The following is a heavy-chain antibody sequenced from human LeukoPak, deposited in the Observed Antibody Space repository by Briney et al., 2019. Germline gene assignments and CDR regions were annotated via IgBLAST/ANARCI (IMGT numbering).Heavy chain of an antibody. V-gene: IGHV4-59*12. J-gene: IGHJ3*02. CDR2: IYYSGST. CDR1: GGSISNYY. CDR3: ARDSEIWFGEFPDAFDI. Sequence: PSETLSLTCTVSGGSISNYYWSWIRQPPGKGLEWIGYIYYSGSTNYNPSLKSRVTISVDTSKNQFSLKLSSVTAADTAVYYCARDSEIWFGEFPDAFDIWGQGTMVTVSS. D-gene: IGHD3-10*01.